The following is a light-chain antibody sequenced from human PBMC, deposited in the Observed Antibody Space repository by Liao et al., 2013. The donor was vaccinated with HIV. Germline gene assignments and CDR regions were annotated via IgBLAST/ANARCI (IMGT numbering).Light chain of an antibody. CDR3: QAWELGV. V-gene: IGLV3-1*01. Sequence: SYELTQPPSVSVSPGQTASITCSGDKLGDKYACWYQQKPGQSPVLVIYQDSKRPSGIPERFSGSNSGNTATLTISGTQAMDEADYYCQAWELGVFGGGTKLTVL. J-gene: IGLJ2*01. CDR2: QDS. CDR1: KLGDKY.